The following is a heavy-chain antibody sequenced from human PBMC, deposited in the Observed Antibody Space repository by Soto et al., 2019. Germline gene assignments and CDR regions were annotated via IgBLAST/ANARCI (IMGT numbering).Heavy chain of an antibody. D-gene: IGHD4-17*01. CDR1: GGSISSYY. CDR3: ARLHGDFDY. J-gene: IGHJ4*02. Sequence: SETLSLTCTVSGGSISSYYWSWIRQPPGKGLEWIGYIYYSGNTNYNPSLKSRVTKSVDTSKNQFSLKLSSVTAADTAVYYCARLHGDFDYWGQGTLVIVSS. CDR2: IYYSGNT. V-gene: IGHV4-59*08.